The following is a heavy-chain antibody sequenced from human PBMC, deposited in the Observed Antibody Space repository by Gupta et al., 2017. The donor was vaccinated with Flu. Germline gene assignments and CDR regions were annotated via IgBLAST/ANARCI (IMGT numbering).Heavy chain of an antibody. Sequence: QLQLQGSGPGLVKPSETLSLSRTVSGGSISTGNYDWALIRQPPWKGLDWSRGLYWMGATYYNPSLRSRATKSQATSRNQFFLKVRSVTAADTAVYHCAGGVGYAAFDFWGQGSLVTVSS. V-gene: IGHV4-39*01. J-gene: IGHJ4*02. CDR2: LYWMGAT. CDR3: AGGVGYAAFDF. CDR1: GGSISTGNYD. D-gene: IGHD2-2*01.